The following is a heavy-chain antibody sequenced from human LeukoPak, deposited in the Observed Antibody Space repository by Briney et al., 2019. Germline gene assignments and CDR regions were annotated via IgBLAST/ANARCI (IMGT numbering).Heavy chain of an antibody. Sequence: GGSLRLSCAAYGFTVSSNYMSWVRQAPGKGLEWVSVIYSGGSTYYADSVKGRFTISRDNSKNTLYLQMNSLRAEDTAVYYCARISSWYRPFDYWGQGTLVTVSS. V-gene: IGHV3-53*01. D-gene: IGHD6-13*01. CDR1: GFTVSSNY. CDR2: IYSGGST. J-gene: IGHJ4*02. CDR3: ARISSWYRPFDY.